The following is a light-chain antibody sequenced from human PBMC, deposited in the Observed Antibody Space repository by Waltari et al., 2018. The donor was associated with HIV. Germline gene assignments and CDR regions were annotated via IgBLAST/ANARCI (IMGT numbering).Light chain of an antibody. J-gene: IGKJ2*01. Sequence: EIVLTQSPATLSVSPGERATLSCRASQSVSSNLAWYQQQPGQAPRLLIYRASTRTTGIPARFSGSGSGTEFTLTISSLQSEDFAVYYCQQYNDWPRGPFGQGTRLEIK. CDR2: RAS. V-gene: IGKV3-15*01. CDR3: QQYNDWPRGP. CDR1: QSVSSN.